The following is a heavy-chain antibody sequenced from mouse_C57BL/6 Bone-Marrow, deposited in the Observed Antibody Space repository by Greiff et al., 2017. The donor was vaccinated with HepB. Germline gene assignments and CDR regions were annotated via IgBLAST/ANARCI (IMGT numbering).Heavy chain of an antibody. J-gene: IGHJ4*01. D-gene: IGHD2-10*02. CDR3: ARESMMDY. CDR1: GYTFTDYN. CDR2: INPNNGGT. Sequence: EVKLQESGPELVKPGASVKIPCKASGYTFTDYNMDWVKQSHGKSLEWIGDINPNNGGTIYNQKFKGKATLTVDKSSSTAYMELRSLTSEDTAVYYCARESMMDYWGQGTSVTVSS. V-gene: IGHV1-18*01.